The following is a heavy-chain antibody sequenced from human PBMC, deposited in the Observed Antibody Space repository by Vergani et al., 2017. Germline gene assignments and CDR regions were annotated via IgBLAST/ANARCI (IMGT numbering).Heavy chain of an antibody. CDR3: ARMRCSTWSNYDYYMDV. CDR1: GFSLTNDRMG. J-gene: IGHJ6*03. V-gene: IGHV2-26*01. CDR2: IFSNDVK. D-gene: IGHD3-16*01. Sequence: QVTLKESGPVLVKPTETLTLTCTVSGFSLTNDRMGVSWIRQPPGKPLEWLVTIFSNDVKSYRTSLKNRLTISKDPSRRQVVLSMTNMDPGDTATYFCARMRCSTWSNYDYYMDVWGKGTTVTVSS.